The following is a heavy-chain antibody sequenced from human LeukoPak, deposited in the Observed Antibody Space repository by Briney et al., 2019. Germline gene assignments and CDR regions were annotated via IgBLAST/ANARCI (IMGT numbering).Heavy chain of an antibody. V-gene: IGHV3-74*01. CDR1: GFTFSTYW. CDR2: INGDGSDT. D-gene: IGHD2-2*01. J-gene: IGHJ4*02. Sequence: GGSLRLSCAASGFTFSTYWMHWVRQAPGKGLVWVSRINGDGSDTNYADSVKGRFTISRDNAKNTLYLQMNSLRGEDTAVYYCARGRYDLDYWGQGTLVTVSS. CDR3: ARGRYDLDY.